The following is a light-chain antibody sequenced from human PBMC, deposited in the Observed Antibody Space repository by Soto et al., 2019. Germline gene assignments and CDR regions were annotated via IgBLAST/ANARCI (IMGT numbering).Light chain of an antibody. CDR1: RSDIGDSNF. Sequence: QSVQSHPGSVCRSPGQSVTISCTGPRSDIGDSNFISWYQHSPGKAPRLLIYEVNNRPSGVSKRFSGSKAGSTASLTISGLLDDDQADHFCASFRSGNTIVFGSGTKVTVL. J-gene: IGLJ1*01. V-gene: IGLV2-14*01. CDR3: ASFRSGNTIV. CDR2: EVN.